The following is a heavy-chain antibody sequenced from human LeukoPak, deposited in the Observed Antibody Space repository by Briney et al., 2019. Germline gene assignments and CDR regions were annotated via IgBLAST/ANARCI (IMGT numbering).Heavy chain of an antibody. CDR3: TGGSGYYIYFDV. V-gene: IGHV3-30*02. D-gene: IGHD3-3*01. CDR1: GFTFSSYG. Sequence: GGSLRLSCAASGFTFSSYGMHWVRQAPGKGLEWVAFIRYDGSSKYYADSVKGRSTISRDNSKNTLYLQMNSLRAEDTAVYYCTGGSGYYIYFDVWGQGTLVTVSS. CDR2: IRYDGSSK. J-gene: IGHJ4*02.